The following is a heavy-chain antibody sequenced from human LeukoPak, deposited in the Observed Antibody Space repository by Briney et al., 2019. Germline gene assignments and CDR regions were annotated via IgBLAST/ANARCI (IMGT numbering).Heavy chain of an antibody. J-gene: IGHJ3*02. CDR3: ARDLVTVTKGFDI. D-gene: IGHD4-17*01. CDR2: ISYIVST. Sequence: SETLSLTCPVSDDSFGRHSWTWIRQPAGNGLEWNGYISYIVSTNYNRSLKTRFTISIATSKNQFSLNLTSVTTADTAVYYCARDLVTVTKGFDIWGQGTMVSVSS. V-gene: IGHV4-59*11. CDR1: DDSFGRHS.